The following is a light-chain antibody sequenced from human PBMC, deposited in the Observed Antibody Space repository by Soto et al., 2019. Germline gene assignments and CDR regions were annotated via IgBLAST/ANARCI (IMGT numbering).Light chain of an antibody. J-gene: IGLJ2*01. CDR1: GSDVGSYNY. CDR3: CSDSGRHTLI. CDR2: DVN. V-gene: IGLV2-11*02. Sequence: QSALTQPRSVSGSPGQSVTISCAGTGSDVGSYNYVSWYQQRPGRAPKLMIYDVNKRPSEVPDRLSGSKSGKTASLTISGLQVEDESSYYCCSDSGRHTLIFGGGTKLTVL.